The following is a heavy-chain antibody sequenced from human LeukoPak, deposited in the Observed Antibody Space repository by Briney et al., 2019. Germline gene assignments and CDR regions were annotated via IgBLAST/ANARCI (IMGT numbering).Heavy chain of an antibody. CDR1: GFTFGNYV. Sequence: PGGSLRLSCAASGFTFGNYVMSWVRQAPGKGLEWVSVISDSGGSTYYADSVKGRFTISSDNSKNTLYLQMNSLRAEDTAVYYCAKQDISSGYDEYYFDYWGQGTLVTVSS. J-gene: IGHJ4*02. V-gene: IGHV3-23*01. D-gene: IGHD5-12*01. CDR3: AKQDISSGYDEYYFDY. CDR2: ISDSGGST.